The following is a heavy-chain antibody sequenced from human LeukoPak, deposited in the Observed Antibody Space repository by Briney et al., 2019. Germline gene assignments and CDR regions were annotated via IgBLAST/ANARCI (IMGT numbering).Heavy chain of an antibody. CDR2: ISAYNGNT. CDR3: ARGPRFDRRGYSYGYWVTEDY. CDR1: GYTFTSYG. V-gene: IGHV1-18*01. D-gene: IGHD5-18*01. Sequence: ASVKVSSKASGYTFTSYGISWVRQAPGQGLEWMGWISAYNGNTNYAQKLQGRVTMTTDTSTSTAYMELRSLRSDDTAVYYCARGPRFDRRGYSYGYWVTEDYWGQGTLVTVSS. J-gene: IGHJ4*02.